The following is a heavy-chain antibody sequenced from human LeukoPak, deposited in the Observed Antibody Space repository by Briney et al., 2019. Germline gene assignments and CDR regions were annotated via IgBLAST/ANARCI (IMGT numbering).Heavy chain of an antibody. D-gene: IGHD1-1*01. CDR2: IKQDGSET. V-gene: IGHV3-7*03. Sequence: GSLRLSCAASGFTFTSYWMSWVRQAPGKGLEWVANIKQDGSETHYVDSVKGRFTISRDNAKNSLFPQMNSLTAEDTAVYSCARDGPFSSPTSGWFYPWGQGTLVTVSS. J-gene: IGHJ5*02. CDR3: ARDGPFSSPTSGWFYP. CDR1: GFTFTSYW.